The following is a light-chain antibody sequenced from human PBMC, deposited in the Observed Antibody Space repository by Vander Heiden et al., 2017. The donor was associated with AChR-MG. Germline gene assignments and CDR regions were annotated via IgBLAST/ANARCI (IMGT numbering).Light chain of an antibody. CDR3: LLYYAGTQPNWV. V-gene: IGLV7-43*01. J-gene: IGLJ3*02. CDR2: NTN. Sequence: QTVVTQEPSLTVSPGEPVTLTCASSTGTVTSGYYPTWFQQKPGQAPRSLIYNTNTRHSWTPARFSGSLLGGKPALTVAGVQPEDEAEYYCLLYYAGTQPNWVFGGGTKLTVL. CDR1: TGTVTSGYY.